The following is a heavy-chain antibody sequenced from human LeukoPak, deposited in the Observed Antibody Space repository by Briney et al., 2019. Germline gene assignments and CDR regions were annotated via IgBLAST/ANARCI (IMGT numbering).Heavy chain of an antibody. V-gene: IGHV3-30-3*01. D-gene: IGHD2-8*01. CDR3: ARSQWSDY. CDR1: GFTFSNYA. Sequence: GRSLRLSCAASGFTFSNYAMYWVRQAPGKGLEWVAVISYDENNKYYTDSVKGRFTISRDNSKNTLYLQMNSLRAEDTAVYYCARSQWSDYWGQGTLGTVSS. J-gene: IGHJ4*02. CDR2: ISYDENNK.